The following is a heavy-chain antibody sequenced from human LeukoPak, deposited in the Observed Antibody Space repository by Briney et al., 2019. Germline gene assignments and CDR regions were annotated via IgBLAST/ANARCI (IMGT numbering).Heavy chain of an antibody. Sequence: SETLSLTCAVSGGSISSGGYSWSWIRQPPGKGLEWIGYIYHSGSTYYNPSLKSRVTISADTSKNQFSLKLSSVTAADTAVYYCAREGEMATALGAFDIWGQGTMVTVSS. J-gene: IGHJ3*02. CDR3: AREGEMATALGAFDI. V-gene: IGHV4-30-2*01. CDR2: IYHSGST. CDR1: GGSISSGGYS. D-gene: IGHD5-24*01.